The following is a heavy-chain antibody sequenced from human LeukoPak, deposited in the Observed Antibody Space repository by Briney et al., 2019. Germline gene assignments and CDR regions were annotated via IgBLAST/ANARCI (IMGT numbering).Heavy chain of an antibody. Sequence: PRGSLRLSCAASAFTFSSHSLMWVRQAPGKGLEWVSPISPDSGYIYYADSVKGRFTISRDNAENSLFLQMNSLGAEDTAVYYCAPFSAVTHYYFDYWGQGTLVTVSS. D-gene: IGHD6-13*01. CDR3: APFSAVTHYYFDY. CDR2: ISPDSGYI. J-gene: IGHJ4*02. V-gene: IGHV3-21*01. CDR1: AFTFSSHS.